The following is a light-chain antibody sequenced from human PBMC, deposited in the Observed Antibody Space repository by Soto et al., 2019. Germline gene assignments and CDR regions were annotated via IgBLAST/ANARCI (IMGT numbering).Light chain of an antibody. CDR2: GAS. J-gene: IGKJ1*01. CDR1: QSVSSSY. Sequence: EIVLTQSPGTLSLSPGERATLSCRASQSVSSSYLAWYQQKSGQAPRLLIYGASSRATGIPDRFSGSGSGIDFTLTNSRLEPEDFAVDYCQQYGSSPWTVGQGTKVEIK. V-gene: IGKV3-20*01. CDR3: QQYGSSPWT.